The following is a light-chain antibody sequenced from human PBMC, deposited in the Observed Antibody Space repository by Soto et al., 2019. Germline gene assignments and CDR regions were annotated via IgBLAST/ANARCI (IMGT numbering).Light chain of an antibody. CDR1: SSDVGGYSY. J-gene: IGLJ1*01. V-gene: IGLV2-14*01. Sequence: QSVLTQPASVSGSPGQSIAISCTGTSSDVGGYSYVSWYQQQPGKAPKLVISDVSNRPSGVSDRFSGSKSGNTASRTISGFQTEDEADYYCASYTTSSTYVFGTGTKVTVL. CDR3: ASYTTSSTYV. CDR2: DVS.